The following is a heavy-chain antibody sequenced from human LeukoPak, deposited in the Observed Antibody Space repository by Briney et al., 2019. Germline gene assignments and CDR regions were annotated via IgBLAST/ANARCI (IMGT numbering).Heavy chain of an antibody. V-gene: IGHV3-7*03. CDR3: DTLGTVSY. J-gene: IGHJ4*02. D-gene: IGHD7-27*01. CDR2: IKQDGSDR. Sequence: PGGSLRLSCAASGFTFRNYWMSWVRQAPGTGLEWVANIKQDGSDRNYVTSVRGRFTISRDNAESSLYLQMNSLRVEDTAVYYCDTLGTVSYWGQGTLVTVSS. CDR1: GFTFRNYW.